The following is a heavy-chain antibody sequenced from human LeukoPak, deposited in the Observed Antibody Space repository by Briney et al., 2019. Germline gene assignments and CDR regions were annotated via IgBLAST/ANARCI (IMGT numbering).Heavy chain of an antibody. D-gene: IGHD3-22*01. CDR2: IRYDGSNK. CDR1: GFTFNSYG. V-gene: IGHV3-30*02. Sequence: GGSPRLSCAASGFTFNSYGMHWVRQAPGKGLEWVAFIRYDGSNKYYADSVKGRFTISRDNSKNTLYLQVNSLRAEDTAVYYCARARAPYYYDSAGLDYWGQGTLVTVSS. J-gene: IGHJ4*02. CDR3: ARARAPYYYDSAGLDY.